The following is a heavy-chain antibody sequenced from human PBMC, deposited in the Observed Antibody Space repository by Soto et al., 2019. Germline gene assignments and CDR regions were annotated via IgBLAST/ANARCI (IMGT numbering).Heavy chain of an antibody. J-gene: IGHJ1*01. D-gene: IGHD3-10*01. CDR2: ISGDGRSP. CDR3: AGGGDSGAGIYYLTEH. Sequence: EVQLLESGGGLVQPGGSLRLSCTASGFTFNNYGLHWVRQAPGKGLVWVSRISGDGRSPTYEDSVKGRFTISSDNAKHTVYLLRNRLRAEDNAVYHCAGGGDSGAGIYYLTEHWGQGTLVTVSS. CDR1: GFTFNNYG. V-gene: IGHV3-74*01.